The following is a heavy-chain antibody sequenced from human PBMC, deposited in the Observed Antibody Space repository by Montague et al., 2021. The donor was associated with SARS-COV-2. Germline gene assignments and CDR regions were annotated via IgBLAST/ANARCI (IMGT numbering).Heavy chain of an antibody. Sequence: SLRLSCAASGFTFSSYDMHWVRQAPGKGLEWVAVISYDGSNKYYADSAKGRFTISRDNSKNTLYLQMNSLRAEDTAVYYCAKDVGLRNFFDYWGQGTMVTVSS. J-gene: IGHJ4*02. CDR1: GFTFSSYD. D-gene: IGHD1-26*01. CDR2: ISYDGSNK. V-gene: IGHV3-30*18. CDR3: AKDVGLRNFFDY.